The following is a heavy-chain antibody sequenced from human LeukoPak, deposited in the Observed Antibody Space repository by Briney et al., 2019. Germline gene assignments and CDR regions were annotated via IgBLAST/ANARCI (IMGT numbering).Heavy chain of an antibody. J-gene: IGHJ4*02. CDR3: AKDIATGNRLYYFDY. V-gene: IGHV3-9*01. D-gene: IGHD1-14*01. CDR2: ISWNSGSI. CDR1: GFTFDDYA. Sequence: PGGSLRLSCAASGFTFDDYAMHWVRQAPGKGLEWVSGISWNSGSIGYADSVKGRFTISRDNAKNSLYLQMNSLRAEDTALYYCAKDIATGNRLYYFDYWSQGTLVTVSS.